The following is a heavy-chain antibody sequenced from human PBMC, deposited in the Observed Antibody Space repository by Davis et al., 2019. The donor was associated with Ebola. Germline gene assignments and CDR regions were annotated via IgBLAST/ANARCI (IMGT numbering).Heavy chain of an antibody. V-gene: IGHV1-2*06. CDR2: INPNSGGT. D-gene: IGHD3-9*01. Sequence: AASVKVSCKASGYTFTGYYMHWVRQAPGQGLEWMGRINPNSGGTNYAQKFQGRVTMTRDTSISTAYMELSRLRSEDTAVYYCAISGADILTGYYNDYWGQGTLVTVSS. CDR3: AISGADILTGYYNDY. J-gene: IGHJ4*02. CDR1: GYTFTGYY.